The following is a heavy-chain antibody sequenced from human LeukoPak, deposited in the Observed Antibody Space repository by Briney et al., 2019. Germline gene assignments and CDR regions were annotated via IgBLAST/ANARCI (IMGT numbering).Heavy chain of an antibody. V-gene: IGHV4-59*01. CDR1: GGSISSYY. CDR3: ARGVYIAAAQYGY. CDR2: IYYSGTT. J-gene: IGHJ4*02. Sequence: SETLSLTCTVPGGSISSYYWSWIRQPPGKGLERIGYIYYSGTTNYNPSLKSRVTISVDTSKNQFSLKLSSVTAADTAVYYCARGVYIAAAQYGYWGQGTLVTVSS. D-gene: IGHD6-13*01.